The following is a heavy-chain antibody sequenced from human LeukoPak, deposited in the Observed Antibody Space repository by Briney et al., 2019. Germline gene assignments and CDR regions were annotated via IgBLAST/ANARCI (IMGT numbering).Heavy chain of an antibody. V-gene: IGHV1-69*04. J-gene: IGHJ4*02. CDR2: IIPILGIA. Sequence: ASVKVSCKASGGTFSSYAISWVRQAPGQGLEWMGRIIPILGIANYAQKFQGRVTITADKSTSTAYMELSSLRSEDTAVYYCARWPSGPADFDYWGQGTLVTVSS. D-gene: IGHD2-2*01. CDR1: GGTFSSYA. CDR3: ARWPSGPADFDY.